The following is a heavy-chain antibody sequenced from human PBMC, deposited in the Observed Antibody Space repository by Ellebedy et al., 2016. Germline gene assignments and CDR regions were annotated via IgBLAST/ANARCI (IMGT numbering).Heavy chain of an antibody. Sequence: SLKISXATPGFTFDDYALHWVRQVPGKGLEWVSGISWNSAAIGYGEAVKGRFTISRDNAKNYLYLQMNSLRVEDTALYFCAKGTMDYLHHWGQGTLVTVSS. CDR3: AKGTMDYLHH. V-gene: IGHV3-9*01. D-gene: IGHD3-10*01. CDR2: ISWNSAAI. J-gene: IGHJ4*02. CDR1: GFTFDDYA.